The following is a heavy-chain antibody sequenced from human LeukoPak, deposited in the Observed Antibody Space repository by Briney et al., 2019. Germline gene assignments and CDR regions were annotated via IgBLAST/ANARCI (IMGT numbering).Heavy chain of an antibody. CDR2: IDYSGNT. CDR1: GGSISSYY. Sequence: PSETLSLTCTVSGGSISSYYWSWIRQPPGKGLEWIGYIDYSGNTNYSPSLKSRVTISVDTSRNQFSLKLSSVTAADTAVYYCARVGSWYYFDYWGQGTPVTVSS. CDR3: ARVGSWYYFDY. J-gene: IGHJ4*02. V-gene: IGHV4-59*01. D-gene: IGHD6-19*01.